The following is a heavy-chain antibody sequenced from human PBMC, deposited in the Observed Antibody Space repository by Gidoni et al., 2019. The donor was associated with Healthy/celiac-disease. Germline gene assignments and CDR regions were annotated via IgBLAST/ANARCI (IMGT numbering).Heavy chain of an antibody. CDR2: ISGSGGST. D-gene: IGHD1-20*01. V-gene: IGHV3-23*01. Sequence: VQLLESGGGLVQPGGSLRLSCAASGFTFSSYAMSWVRQAPGKGLEWVSAISGSGGSTYYADSVKGRFTISRDNSKNTRYLQMNSLRAEDTAVYYCSLPDNWNYYYYGMDVWGQGTTVTVSS. CDR3: SLPDNWNYYYYGMDV. J-gene: IGHJ6*02. CDR1: GFTFSSYA.